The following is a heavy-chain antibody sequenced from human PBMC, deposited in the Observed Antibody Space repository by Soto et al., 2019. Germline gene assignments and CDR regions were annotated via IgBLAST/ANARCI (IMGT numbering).Heavy chain of an antibody. CDR3: VRRVSGNYDY. V-gene: IGHV3-64*01. Sequence: EVQLAESGGGMVQPGGSLRLSCVASGFTFSSSDMHWGRQAPGKGLEYVSSISSNGGTTYYGNSVKGRFTISRDNSKNTLYLQMGSLRAEDMAVYYCVRRVSGNYDYWGQGTLVTVSS. J-gene: IGHJ4*02. CDR2: ISSNGGTT. CDR1: GFTFSSSD. D-gene: IGHD1-7*01.